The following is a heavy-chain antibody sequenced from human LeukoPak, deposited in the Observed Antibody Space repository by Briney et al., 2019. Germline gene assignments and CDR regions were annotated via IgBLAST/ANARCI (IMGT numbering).Heavy chain of an antibody. CDR1: GGSISSRTYY. Sequence: SETLSLTCTVSGGSISSRTYYWGWIRQPPGKGLEWIGSIFYSGNTYYNPSLKSRVTMSVDTSNNQFSLKLSSVTAADTAVYYCARRRVQGPVDYWGQGTLVTVSS. CDR3: ARRRVQGPVDY. J-gene: IGHJ4*02. V-gene: IGHV4-39*07. CDR2: IFYSGNT.